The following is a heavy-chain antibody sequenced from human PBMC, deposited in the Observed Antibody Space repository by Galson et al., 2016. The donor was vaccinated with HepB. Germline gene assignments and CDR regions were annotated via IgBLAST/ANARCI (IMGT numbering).Heavy chain of an antibody. V-gene: IGHV3-15*01. CDR1: GFTFSRAW. CDR3: TTSSTRGYTDGPSAY. CDR2: IKSYTDGGTT. Sequence: SLRLSCAASGFTFSRAWMNWVRRAPGKGLEWVGRIKSYTDGGTTEYAAPMKGRFTFSRDESNNRLYLQMNSLKTEDTAVYYCTTSSTRGYTDGPSAYWGRGTLVAVSS. D-gene: IGHD5-18*01. J-gene: IGHJ4*02.